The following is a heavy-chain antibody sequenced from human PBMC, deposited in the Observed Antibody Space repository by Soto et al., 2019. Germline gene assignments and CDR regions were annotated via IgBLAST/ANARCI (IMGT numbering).Heavy chain of an antibody. D-gene: IGHD6-19*01. CDR1: GFTFSSYA. CDR3: ATFFLSRIAVAGTFDY. J-gene: IGHJ4*02. Sequence: GGSLRLSCAASGFTFSSYAMSWVRQAPGKGLEWVSAISGSGGSTYYADSVKGRFTISRDNSKNTLYLQMNSLRAEDTAVYYCATFFLSRIAVAGTFDYWGQGTLVTVSS. CDR2: ISGSGGST. V-gene: IGHV3-23*01.